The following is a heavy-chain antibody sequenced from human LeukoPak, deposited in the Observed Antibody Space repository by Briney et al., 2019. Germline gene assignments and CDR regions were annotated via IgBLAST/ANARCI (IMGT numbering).Heavy chain of an antibody. J-gene: IGHJ4*02. CDR1: GFTFSSYS. CDR2: ISSSSSTI. Sequence: GGSLRLSCAASGFTFSSYSMNWVRQAPGKGLEWVSYISSSSSTIYYADSVKGRFTISRDNAKNSLYLQMNSLRAEDTAVYYCARARFGSSSSFDYWGQGTLVTDSS. V-gene: IGHV3-48*01. CDR3: ARARFGSSSSFDY. D-gene: IGHD6-6*01.